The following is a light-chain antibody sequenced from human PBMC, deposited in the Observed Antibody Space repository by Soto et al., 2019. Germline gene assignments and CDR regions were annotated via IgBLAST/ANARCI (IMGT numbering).Light chain of an antibody. Sequence: QSVLTQPPSASGTPGQRVTISCSGGRSSIGTNGVNWYQQLPGTAPKLLIYSNNQRPSGVPDRFSGSKSGTSASLAISGLRSEDEADYYCAAWDDSLSGYVFGTGTKLTVL. V-gene: IGLV1-47*02. CDR1: RSSIGTNG. CDR2: SNN. CDR3: AAWDDSLSGYV. J-gene: IGLJ1*01.